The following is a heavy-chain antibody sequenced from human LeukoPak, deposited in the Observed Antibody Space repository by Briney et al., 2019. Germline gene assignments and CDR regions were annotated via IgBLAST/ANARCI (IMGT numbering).Heavy chain of an antibody. CDR1: GGSISSHY. D-gene: IGHD3-22*01. V-gene: IGHV4-59*11. CDR2: IYYSGST. Sequence: PSETLSLTCTVSGGSISSHYWSWIRQPPGKGLEWIGYIYYSGSTNYNPSLKSRVTISVDTSKTQFSLKLSSVTAADTAVYYCARSQNSDYYYVYGYWGQGSLVTVSS. CDR3: ARSQNSDYYYVYGY. J-gene: IGHJ4*02.